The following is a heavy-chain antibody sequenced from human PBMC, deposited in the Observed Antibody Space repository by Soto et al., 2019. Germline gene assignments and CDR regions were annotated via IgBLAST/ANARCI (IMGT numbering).Heavy chain of an antibody. V-gene: IGHV4-59*01. D-gene: IGHD4-17*01. CDR1: GGSISSYY. CDR2: IYYSGST. CDR3: ARTDYGDYEPLVYMDV. J-gene: IGHJ6*03. Sequence: SETLSLTCTVSGGSISSYYWSWIRQPPGKGLEWIGYIYYSGSTNYNPSLKSRVTISVDTSKNQFSLKLSSVTAADTAVYYCARTDYGDYEPLVYMDVWGKGTTVTVSS.